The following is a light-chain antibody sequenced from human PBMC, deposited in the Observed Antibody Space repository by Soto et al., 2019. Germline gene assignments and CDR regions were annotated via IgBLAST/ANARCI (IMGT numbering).Light chain of an antibody. CDR1: QSVSNNY. V-gene: IGKV3D-20*02. Sequence: EIVLTQSPGTLSLSPGERATLSCRASQSVSNNYLAWYQQKPGQAPRLLIYGASNRATGIPDRFSGSGSGTDFTLTISRLEPEDFAIYYCQQRSSWMWAFGQGTRVEVK. CDR2: GAS. CDR3: QQRSSWMWA. J-gene: IGKJ1*01.